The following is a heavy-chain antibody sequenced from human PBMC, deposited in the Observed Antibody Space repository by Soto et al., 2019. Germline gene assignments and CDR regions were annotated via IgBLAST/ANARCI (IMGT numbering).Heavy chain of an antibody. V-gene: IGHV3-23*01. CDR2: ISGSGGST. J-gene: IGHJ4*02. D-gene: IGHD2-2*01. CDR1: GFTFSSYA. Sequence: GGSLRLSCAASGFTFSSYAMSWVRQAPGKGLEWVSAISGSGGSTYYADSVKGRFTISRDNSKNTLYLQMNSLRAEDTAVYYFAKYGDIVVVPAVGYYFDYWGQGTLVTVSS. CDR3: AKYGDIVVVPAVGYYFDY.